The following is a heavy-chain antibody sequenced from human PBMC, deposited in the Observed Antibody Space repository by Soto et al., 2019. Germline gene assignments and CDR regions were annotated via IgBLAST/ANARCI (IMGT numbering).Heavy chain of an antibody. CDR3: AREYKGNWNYNWFDP. V-gene: IGHV4-31*03. CDR2: IYYSGNT. D-gene: IGHD1-7*01. CDR1: GGPISSGGYY. J-gene: IGHJ5*02. Sequence: QVQLQESGPGLVKASQTLSLTCTVSGGPISSGGYYWSWIRQHPGKGLEWIGYIYYSGNTYYNPSLKSRVTISVDTSKNEFSLKLSSVTAADTAVYYCAREYKGNWNYNWFDPLGQGTLVTVSS.